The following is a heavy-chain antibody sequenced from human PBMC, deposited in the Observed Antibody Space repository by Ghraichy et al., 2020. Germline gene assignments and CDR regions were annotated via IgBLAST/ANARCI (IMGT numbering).Heavy chain of an antibody. D-gene: IGHD2/OR15-2a*01. J-gene: IGHJ4*02. V-gene: IGHV3-11*01. CDR2: ISSSGSTI. Sequence: GSLRLSCAASGFTFSDYYMSWIRQAPGKGLEWVSYISSSGSTIYYADSVKGRFTISRDNAKNSLFLQMNSLRAEDTAVYYCAREVEYGGNFDYWGQGTLVTVSS. CDR3: AREVEYGGNFDY. CDR1: GFTFSDYY.